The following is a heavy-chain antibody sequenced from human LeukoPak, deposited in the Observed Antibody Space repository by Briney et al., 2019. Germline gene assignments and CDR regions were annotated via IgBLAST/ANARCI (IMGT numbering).Heavy chain of an antibody. Sequence: ASVKVSCKASGYTFTSYGISWVRQAPGQGLEWMGWISAYNGNTNYAQKLQGRVTMTTDTSTSTAYMELRSLRSDDTAVYYCARTILPSTFWSGYGEYYYYYYMDVWGKGTTVTVSS. J-gene: IGHJ6*03. CDR1: GYTFTSYG. CDR3: ARTILPSTFWSGYGEYYYYYYMDV. V-gene: IGHV1-18*01. D-gene: IGHD3-3*01. CDR2: ISAYNGNT.